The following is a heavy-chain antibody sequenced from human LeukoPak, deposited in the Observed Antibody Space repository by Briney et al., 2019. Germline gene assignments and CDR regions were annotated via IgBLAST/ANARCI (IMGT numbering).Heavy chain of an antibody. D-gene: IGHD4-23*01. CDR2: INHSGST. CDR3: ARGSLRWHDY. V-gene: IGHV4-34*01. J-gene: IGHJ4*02. Sequence: SETLSLTCAVYGGSFSGYYWGWIRQPPGKGLEWIGEINHSGSTNYNPSLKSRVTISVDTSKNQLSLKLSSVTAADTAVYYCARGSLRWHDYWGQGTLVTVSS. CDR1: GGSFSGYY.